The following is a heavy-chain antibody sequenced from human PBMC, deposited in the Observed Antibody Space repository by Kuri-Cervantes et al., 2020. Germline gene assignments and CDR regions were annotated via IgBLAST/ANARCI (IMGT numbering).Heavy chain of an antibody. D-gene: IGHD3-3*01. CDR2: IYYSGST. J-gene: IGHJ4*02. CDR1: GGSISSGNY. V-gene: IGHV4-61*01. Sequence: GSLRLSCAVSGGSISSGNYWSWIRQPPGKGLEWIGYIYYSGSTNYNPSLKSRVTISVDTSKNQFSLKLSSVTAADTAVYYCARGPLRGVFDYWGQGTLVTVSS. CDR3: ARGPLRGVFDY.